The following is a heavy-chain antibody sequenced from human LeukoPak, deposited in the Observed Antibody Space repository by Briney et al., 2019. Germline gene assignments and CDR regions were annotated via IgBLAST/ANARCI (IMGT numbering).Heavy chain of an antibody. CDR1: GGSISSYY. CDR3: ARHLLKRWELESYFDY. CDR2: IYYSGST. J-gene: IGHJ4*02. D-gene: IGHD1-26*01. Sequence: SETLSLTCTVSGGSISSYYWGWIRQPPGKGLEWIGSIYYSGSTYYNPSLKSRVTISVDTSKNQFSLKLSSVTAADTAVYYCARHLLKRWELESYFDYWGQGTLVTVSS. V-gene: IGHV4-39*07.